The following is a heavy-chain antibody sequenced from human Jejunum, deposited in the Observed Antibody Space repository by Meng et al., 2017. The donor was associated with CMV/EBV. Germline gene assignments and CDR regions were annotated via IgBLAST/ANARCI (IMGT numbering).Heavy chain of an antibody. D-gene: IGHD3-10*01. CDR3: AHRRDSGSGYWDNAVFDY. V-gene: IGHV2-5*02. CDR2: IYWDDDE. J-gene: IGHJ4*02. CDR1: SLASHPVG. Sequence: SLASHPVGVGWLRQPPGKALEWLVVIYWDDDERYSPSLKNRLTVTKDTSKNQVVLTLTDMDPVDTATYYCAHRRDSGSGYWDNAVFDYWGQGTLVTVSS.